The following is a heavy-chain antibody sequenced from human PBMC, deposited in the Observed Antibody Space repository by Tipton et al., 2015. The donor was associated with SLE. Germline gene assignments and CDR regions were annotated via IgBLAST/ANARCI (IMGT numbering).Heavy chain of an antibody. CDR1: GFTVSSNY. CDR2: IYSGGST. V-gene: IGHV3-53*01. Sequence: SLRLSCAASGFTVSSNYMSWVRQAPGKGLEWVSVIYSGGSTYYADSVKGRFTISRDNSKNTLYLQMNSLRAEDTAVYYCASDPKHLDAFDIWGQGTMVTVSS. J-gene: IGHJ3*02. CDR3: ASDPKHLDAFDI.